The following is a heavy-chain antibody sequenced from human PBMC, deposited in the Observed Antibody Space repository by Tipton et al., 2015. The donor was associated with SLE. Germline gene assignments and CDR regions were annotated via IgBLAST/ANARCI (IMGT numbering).Heavy chain of an antibody. V-gene: IGHV4-38-2*01. D-gene: IGHD6-6*01. CDR2: IHYSGTT. Sequence: TLSLTCAVSGYSITTGYYWGWIRQPPGKGLEWIGYIHYSGTTHDNPSLKSRVTMSVDTSKNLFSLKLSSVTAADTAVYYCARGPGSSSGYYHYYMDVWGKGTTVTVSS. CDR3: ARGPGSSSGYYHYYMDV. J-gene: IGHJ6*03. CDR1: GYSITTGYY.